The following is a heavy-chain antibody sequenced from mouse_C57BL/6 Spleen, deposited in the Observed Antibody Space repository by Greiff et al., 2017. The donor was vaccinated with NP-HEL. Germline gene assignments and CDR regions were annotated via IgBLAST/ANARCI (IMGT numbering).Heavy chain of an antibody. CDR1: GFTFSDYG. J-gene: IGHJ2*01. Sequence: EVKVEESGGGLVKPGGSLKLSCAASGFTFSDYGMHWVRQAPEKGLEWVAYISSGSSTIYYADTVKGRFTISRDNAKNTLFLQMTSLRPEDTAMYYCARGYDRRLDYWSQGTTLTVSS. V-gene: IGHV5-17*01. CDR2: ISSGSSTI. D-gene: IGHD2-2*01. CDR3: ARGYDRRLDY.